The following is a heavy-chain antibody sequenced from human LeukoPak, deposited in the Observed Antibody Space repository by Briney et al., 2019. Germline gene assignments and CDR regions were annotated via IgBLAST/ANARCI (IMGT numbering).Heavy chain of an antibody. Sequence: SLTRTCAASGFTDSSNYMSWVPHAQGHERVCLTVTYTGGSTSSADSVKGRFSISRDNSKNTLYLQINRPRAEDTAVYYCGRVVVVTVGKNAFDSWGQGTMVSVSS. D-gene: IGHD2-21*02. J-gene: IGHJ3*02. V-gene: IGHV3-53*01. CDR3: GRVVVVTVGKNAFDS. CDR1: GFTDSSNY. CDR2: TYTGGST.